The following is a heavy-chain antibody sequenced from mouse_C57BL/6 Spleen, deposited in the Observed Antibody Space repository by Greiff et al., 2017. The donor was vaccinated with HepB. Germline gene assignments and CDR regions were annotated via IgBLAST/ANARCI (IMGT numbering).Heavy chain of an antibody. CDR3: ARGDYGSLMDY. D-gene: IGHD1-1*01. Sequence: QVQLQQSGPELVKPGASVKISCKASGYAFSSSWMNWVKQRSGKGLEWIGRIYPGDGDTNYNGKFKGKATLTADKSSSTAYMQLSSLTSEDSAVYFCARGDYGSLMDYWGQGTSVTVSS. J-gene: IGHJ4*01. V-gene: IGHV1-82*01. CDR2: IYPGDGDT. CDR1: GYAFSSSW.